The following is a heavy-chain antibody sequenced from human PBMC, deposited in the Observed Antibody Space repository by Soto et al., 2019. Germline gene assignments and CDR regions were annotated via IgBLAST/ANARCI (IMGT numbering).Heavy chain of an antibody. D-gene: IGHD2-8*01. Sequence: PSETLSLTCAVSGASISSGGYYWSWIRQHPGKGLEWIGYIYYSGSTNYNPSLKSRVTISVDTSKNQFSLKLSSVTAADTAVYYCASARKHLNAYWGQGSLVTSSS. CDR2: IYYSGST. J-gene: IGHJ4*02. CDR1: GASISSGGYY. CDR3: ASARKHLNAY. V-gene: IGHV4-61*08.